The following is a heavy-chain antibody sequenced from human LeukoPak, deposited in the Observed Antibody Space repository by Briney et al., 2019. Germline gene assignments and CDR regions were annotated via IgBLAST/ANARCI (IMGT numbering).Heavy chain of an antibody. CDR2: IHPSGGST. V-gene: IGHV1-46*01. J-gene: IGHJ3*02. D-gene: IGHD1-26*01. Sequence: ASVKVSCKASGYTFTSYYMHWVRQAPGQGLEWMGIIHPSGGSTSYAQKFQGRVTMTRDTSTSTVYMELSSLRSEDTAVYYCARVGSSLPFDIWGQGTMVTVSS. CDR3: ARVGSSLPFDI. CDR1: GYTFTSYY.